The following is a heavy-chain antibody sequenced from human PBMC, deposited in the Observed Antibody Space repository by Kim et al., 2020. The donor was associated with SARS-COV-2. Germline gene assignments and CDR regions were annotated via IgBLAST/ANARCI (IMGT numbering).Heavy chain of an antibody. CDR1: GYTFTSYD. J-gene: IGHJ2*01. Sequence: ASVKVSCKASGYTFTSYDINWVRQATGQGLEWMGWMNPNSGNTGYAQKFQGRVTMTRNTSISTAYMELSSLRSEDTAVYYCARGLVWFGELLQNDYWYFDLWGRGTLVTVSS. V-gene: IGHV1-8*01. D-gene: IGHD3-10*01. CDR2: MNPNSGNT. CDR3: ARGLVWFGELLQNDYWYFDL.